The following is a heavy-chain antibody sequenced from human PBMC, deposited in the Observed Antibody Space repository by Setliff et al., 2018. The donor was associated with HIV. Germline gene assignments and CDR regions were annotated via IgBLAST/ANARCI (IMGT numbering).Heavy chain of an antibody. D-gene: IGHD3-9*01. CDR1: GYTFTSCF. Sequence: GASVKVSCKASGYTFTSCFLHWVRQAPGQGLEYMGIINPSDGSADYVEKFQDRVTITRDTSTSTVYMEMSSLRSEDTAVYYCARGHLDYNYWEDILGNWFDPWGQGTLVTVSS. J-gene: IGHJ5*02. CDR3: ARGHLDYNYWEDILGNWFDP. V-gene: IGHV1-46*01. CDR2: INPSDGSA.